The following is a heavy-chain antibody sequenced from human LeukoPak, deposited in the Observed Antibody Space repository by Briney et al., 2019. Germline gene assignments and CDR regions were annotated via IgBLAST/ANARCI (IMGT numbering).Heavy chain of an antibody. CDR1: TGSVSSGTYY. Sequence: SETLSLTCTVSTGSVSSGTYYWSWIRQPPGKGLEWIGYMYYNGSTNYNPSLKSRVTISIDTSKNQFSLKLNSVTPADTAVYYCARTGYYASGSSYYYGMDVWGQGTTVTVSS. CDR3: ARTGYYASGSSYYYGMDV. CDR2: MYYNGST. D-gene: IGHD3-10*01. V-gene: IGHV4-61*01. J-gene: IGHJ6*02.